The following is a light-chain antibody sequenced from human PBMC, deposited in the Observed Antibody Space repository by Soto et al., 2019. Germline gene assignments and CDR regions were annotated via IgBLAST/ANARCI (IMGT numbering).Light chain of an antibody. J-gene: IGKJ5*01. Sequence: DIQMTLSPSSLSASVGDRVTIICQASQDINNYLNWYQQRPGEAPKLLINDASNLETGVPSRFSGSGSGTEFSFNITSLQPEDVATYYCQQYDDLPITFGQGTRLEIK. V-gene: IGKV1-33*01. CDR2: DAS. CDR1: QDINNY. CDR3: QQYDDLPIT.